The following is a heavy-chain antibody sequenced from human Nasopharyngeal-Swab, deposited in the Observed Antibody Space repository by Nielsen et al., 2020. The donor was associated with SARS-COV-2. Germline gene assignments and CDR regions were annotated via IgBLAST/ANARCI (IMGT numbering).Heavy chain of an antibody. CDR2: ISGADDST. CDR3: AKDRDSGDDSGEYYHYYGMDV. J-gene: IGHJ6*02. CDR1: GFTFSGYA. V-gene: IGHV3-23*01. Sequence: GGSLRLSCVASGFTFSGYAMNWVRQAPGGGLEWVSAISGADDSTKYADSVKGRFTISRDNSKNTLDLQMNSLRAEDTAMYYCAKDRDSGDDSGEYYHYYGMDVWGQGTSVTVS. D-gene: IGHD5-12*01.